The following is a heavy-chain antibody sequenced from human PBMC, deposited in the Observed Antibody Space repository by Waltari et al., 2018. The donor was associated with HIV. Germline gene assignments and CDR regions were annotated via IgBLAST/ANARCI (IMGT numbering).Heavy chain of an antibody. CDR1: GFTVNNAW. CDR2: IKSKTDGGTT. D-gene: IGHD4-17*01. CDR3: TTYGDGLWYFDL. J-gene: IGHJ2*01. V-gene: IGHV3-15*01. Sequence: EVQLVESGGGLVKPGGSVSLSCAASGFTVNNAWMSWVRQAPGKGLEWVGRIKSKTDGGTTDYAAPVKGRFTISRDDSKNTLYLQMNSLKTEDTAVYYCTTYGDGLWYFDLWGRGTLVTVSS.